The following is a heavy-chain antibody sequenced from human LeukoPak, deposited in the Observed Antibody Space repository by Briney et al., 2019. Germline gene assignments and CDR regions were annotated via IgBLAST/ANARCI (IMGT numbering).Heavy chain of an antibody. V-gene: IGHV3-30*02. D-gene: IGHD3-10*01. Sequence: GGSLRLSCAASGFTFSSYGMHWVRQAPGKGLEWVAFIRYDGSNKYYADSVKGRFTISRDNSKNTLYLRMNSLRAEDTAVYYCARVAQGVFAFDIWGQGTMVTVSS. CDR1: GFTFSSYG. J-gene: IGHJ3*02. CDR3: ARVAQGVFAFDI. CDR2: IRYDGSNK.